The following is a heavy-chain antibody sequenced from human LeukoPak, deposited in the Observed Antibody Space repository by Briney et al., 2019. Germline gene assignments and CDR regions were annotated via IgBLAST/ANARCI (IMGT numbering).Heavy chain of an antibody. CDR3: ARVYHGDYSERAFDY. CDR1: VGSISSGDYY. D-gene: IGHD4-17*01. CDR2: IYYSGST. J-gene: IGHJ4*02. V-gene: IGHV4-30-4*01. Sequence: SETLSLTCTVSVGSISSGDYYWSWIRQPPGKGLEWIGYIYYSGSTYYNPSLKSRVTISVDTSKNQFSLKLSSVTAADTAVYYCARVYHGDYSERAFDYWGQGTLVTVSS.